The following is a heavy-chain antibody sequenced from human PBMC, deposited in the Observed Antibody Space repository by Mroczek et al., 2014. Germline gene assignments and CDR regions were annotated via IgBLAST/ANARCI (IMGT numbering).Heavy chain of an antibody. J-gene: IGHJ5*02. Sequence: QVQLVQSGAEVKKPGASVKVSCKASGYTFTSYGISWVRQAPGQGLEWMGWISAYNGNTNYAQRLQGRVTMTTDTSTSTAYMELRSLRSDDTAVYYCARDGHGVVPAAIWRYNWFDPWGQGTLVTVSS. CDR2: ISAYNGNT. CDR1: GYTFTSYG. V-gene: IGHV1-18*01. CDR3: ARDGHGVVPAAIWRYNWFDP. D-gene: IGHD2-2*01.